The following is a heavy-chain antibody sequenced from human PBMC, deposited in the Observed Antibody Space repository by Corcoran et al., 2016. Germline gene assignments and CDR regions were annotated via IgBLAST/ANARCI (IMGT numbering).Heavy chain of an antibody. J-gene: IGHJ6*02. CDR1: GFTVSSNY. V-gene: IGHV3-53*01. Sequence: EVQLVESGGGLIQPGGSPRLSCAASGFTVSSNYMSWVRQAPGKGLEWVSVIYSGGSTYYADSVKGRFTISRDNSKNTLYLQMNSLRAEDTAVYYCARDRWAYCSGGSCYSPYGMDVWGQGTTVTVSS. D-gene: IGHD2-15*01. CDR3: ARDRWAYCSGGSCYSPYGMDV. CDR2: IYSGGST.